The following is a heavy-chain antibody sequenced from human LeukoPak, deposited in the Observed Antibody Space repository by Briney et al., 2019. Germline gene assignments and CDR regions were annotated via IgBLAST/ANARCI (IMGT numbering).Heavy chain of an antibody. CDR2: ISSSSSTI. Sequence: PGGSLRLSCAASGFTFSSYSMNWVRQAPGKGLEWVSYISSSSSTIYYADSVKGRFTISRDNAKNSLYLQMNSLRDEDTAAYYCARGHSSGASCFSRYFDYWGQGTLVTVSS. D-gene: IGHD2-15*01. CDR1: GFTFSSYS. V-gene: IGHV3-48*02. CDR3: ARGHSSGASCFSRYFDY. J-gene: IGHJ4*02.